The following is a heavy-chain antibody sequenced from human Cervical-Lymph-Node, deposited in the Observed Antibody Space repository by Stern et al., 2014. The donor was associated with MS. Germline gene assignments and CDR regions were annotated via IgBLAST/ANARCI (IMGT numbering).Heavy chain of an antibody. D-gene: IGHD3-16*01. CDR2: LSWNIDSL. V-gene: IGHV3-9*01. J-gene: IGHJ3*02. CDR1: GFNFGGYA. CDR3: AKDMKGGPKYAFDI. Sequence: EVQLVESGGGLVQPGRSLRLSCAASGFNFGGYAMPWVRQAPGKGLGWVSILSWNIDSLVYADSVKGRFTISRDNAKNSLYLQMNSLRPEDTALYYCAKDMKGGPKYAFDIWGQGTMVTVSS.